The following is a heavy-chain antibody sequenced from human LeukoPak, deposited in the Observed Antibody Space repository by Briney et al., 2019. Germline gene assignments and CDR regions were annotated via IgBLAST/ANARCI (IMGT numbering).Heavy chain of an antibody. V-gene: IGHV4-39*07. D-gene: IGHD6-6*01. Sequence: SETLSLTCTVSGGSISSSSYYWGWIRQPPGKGLEWIGSIYYSGSTYYNPSLKSRVTISVDTSKNQFSLKLSSVTAADTAVYYCARLGGSTSSLYYYYYMDVWGKGTMVTVSS. J-gene: IGHJ6*03. CDR3: ARLGGSTSSLYYYYYMDV. CDR1: GGSISSSSYY. CDR2: IYYSGST.